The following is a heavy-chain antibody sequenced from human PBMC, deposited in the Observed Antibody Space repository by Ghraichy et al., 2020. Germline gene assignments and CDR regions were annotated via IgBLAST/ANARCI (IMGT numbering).Heavy chain of an antibody. V-gene: IGHV1-2*02. J-gene: IGHJ5*02. Sequence: ASVKVSCKASGYTFTGYYMHWVRQAPGQGLEWMGWINPNSGGTNYAQKFQGRVTMTRDTSISTAYMELSRLRSDDTAVYYCARGGRIVGATYRPNWFDPWGQGTLVTVSS. CDR1: GYTFTGYY. CDR2: INPNSGGT. D-gene: IGHD1-26*01. CDR3: ARGGRIVGATYRPNWFDP.